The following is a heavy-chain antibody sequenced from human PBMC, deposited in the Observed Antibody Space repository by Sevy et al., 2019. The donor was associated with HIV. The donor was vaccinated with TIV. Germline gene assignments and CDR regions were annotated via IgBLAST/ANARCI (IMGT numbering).Heavy chain of an antibody. J-gene: IGHJ6*02. D-gene: IGHD2-2*01. CDR3: ARVKYCSSTSCPTYYYYGMDV. CDR1: GFTFSSYW. CDR2: IKQDGSEK. V-gene: IGHV3-7*01. Sequence: GGSLRLSCAASGFTFSSYWMSWVRQAPGKGLEWVANIKQDGSEKYYVDSVKGRFTISRDNAKSSLYLQMNSLRAEDTAVYYCARVKYCSSTSCPTYYYYGMDVWGQGTTVTVSS.